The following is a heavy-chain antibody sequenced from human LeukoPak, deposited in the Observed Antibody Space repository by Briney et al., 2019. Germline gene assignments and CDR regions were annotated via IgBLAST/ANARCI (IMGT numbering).Heavy chain of an antibody. CDR1: GFTFSSYS. Sequence: GGSLRLSCAASGFTFSSYSMNWVRQAPGKGLEWVSSISSSSSYIYYADSVKGRFTISRDNAKNSLYLQMNSLRAEDTAVYYCASIRAGSYYRFDYWGQGTLVTVSS. V-gene: IGHV3-21*01. CDR2: ISSSSSYI. J-gene: IGHJ4*02. CDR3: ASIRAGSYYRFDY. D-gene: IGHD1-26*01.